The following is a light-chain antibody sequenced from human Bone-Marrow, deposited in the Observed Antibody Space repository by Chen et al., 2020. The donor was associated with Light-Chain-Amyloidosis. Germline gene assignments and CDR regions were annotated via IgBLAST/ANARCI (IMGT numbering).Light chain of an antibody. CDR1: SSAVGVDNH. Sequence: QSALPHPASVSGSPGQSIPISSPGTSSAVGVDNHVSWYQHHPDKAPKLMIYEVTTGPSWVPDRCSGSKSDNTASLTISGLQTEDEADYCCSSDTIANNRVIASGTRVTVL. CDR3: SSDTIANNRV. J-gene: IGLJ1*01. V-gene: IGLV2-14*01. CDR2: EVT.